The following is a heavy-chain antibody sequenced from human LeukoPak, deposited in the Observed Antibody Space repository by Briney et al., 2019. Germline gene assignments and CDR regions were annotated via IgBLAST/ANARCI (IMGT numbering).Heavy chain of an antibody. Sequence: PGGSLRLSCAVSGFTFSSYSMNWVRRAPGKGLEWVSSISSSSSYIYYADSVKGRFTISRDNAKNSLYLQMNSLRAEDTAVYYCARMLYYYDSSGYYYLDYWGQGTLVTVSS. CDR3: ARMLYYYDSSGYYYLDY. D-gene: IGHD3-22*01. V-gene: IGHV3-21*01. CDR1: GFTFSSYS. CDR2: ISSSSSYI. J-gene: IGHJ4*02.